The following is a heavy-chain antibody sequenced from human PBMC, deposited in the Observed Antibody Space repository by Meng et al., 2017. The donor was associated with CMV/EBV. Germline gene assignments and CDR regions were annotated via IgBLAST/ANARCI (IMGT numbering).Heavy chain of an antibody. J-gene: IGHJ6*02. Sequence: GESLKISCAASGFTFSSYEMNWVRQAPGKGLEWVSYISSSGSTTYYADSVKGRFTISRDNAKNSLYLQMNSLRAEDTAVYYCARDLFVGFLEWLEGPYYYYYGMDVWGQGTTVTVSS. V-gene: IGHV3-48*03. CDR3: ARDLFVGFLEWLEGPYYYYYGMDV. D-gene: IGHD3-3*02. CDR1: GFTFSSYE. CDR2: ISSSGSTT.